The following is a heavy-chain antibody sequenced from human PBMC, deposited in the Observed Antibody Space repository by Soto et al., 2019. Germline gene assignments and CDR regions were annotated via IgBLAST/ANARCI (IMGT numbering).Heavy chain of an antibody. CDR1: GYTFTSYG. CDR2: ISAHNDNT. Sequence: QVHLVQSGAEVKKPGASVKVSCKCSGYTFTSYGITWVRQAPGQGLEWMGWISAHNDNTDYAQKLEGRVTVTRDTSTSTADMELRRLRSDDTAVYYCERGRYGDYWGQGALVTVSS. J-gene: IGHJ4*02. CDR3: ERGRYGDY. V-gene: IGHV1-18*01. D-gene: IGHD1-1*01.